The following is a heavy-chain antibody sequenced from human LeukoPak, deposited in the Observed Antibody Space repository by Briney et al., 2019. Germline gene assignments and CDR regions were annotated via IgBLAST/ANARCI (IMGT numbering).Heavy chain of an antibody. Sequence: SVKVSCKASGGTFSSYAISWVRQAPGQGLEWMGGIIPIFGTANYAQKFQGRVTITADKSTSTAYMELSSLRSEDTAVYYCARDTVVPAAPGYFDYYGMDAWGKGTTVTASS. CDR3: ARDTVVPAAPGYFDYYGMDA. J-gene: IGHJ6*04. D-gene: IGHD2-2*01. V-gene: IGHV1-69*06. CDR1: GGTFSSYA. CDR2: IIPIFGTA.